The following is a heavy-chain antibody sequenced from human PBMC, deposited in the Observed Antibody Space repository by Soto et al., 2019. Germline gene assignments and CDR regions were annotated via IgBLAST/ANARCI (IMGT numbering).Heavy chain of an antibody. CDR3: ARGLDNWNYAGSFPY. CDR1: GGTFSSYA. Sequence: SVKVSCKASGGTFSSYAISWVRQAPGQGLEWMGGVIPIFGTANYAQKFQGRVTITADESTSTAYMELSSLRSEDTAVYYCARGLDNWNYAGSFPYWGTGTRVT. D-gene: IGHD1-7*01. J-gene: IGHJ4*02. V-gene: IGHV1-69*13. CDR2: VIPIFGTA.